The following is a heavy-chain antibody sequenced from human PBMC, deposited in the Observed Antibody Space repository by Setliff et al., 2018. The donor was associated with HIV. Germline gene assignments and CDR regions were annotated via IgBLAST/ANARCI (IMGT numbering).Heavy chain of an antibody. D-gene: IGHD4-17*01. Sequence: PSQTMSLTCTLAAASLSTSNFLWGWIRQSPGKGREWTGSSYYSSSTYYNPSLKNRVTRSADTSKTHLSLKLTSLTAADTAVSYCGRLETGTATSAYGPFNSWGQGKMVTVSS. CDR3: GRLETGTATSAYGPFNS. CDR1: AASLSTSNFL. J-gene: IGHJ4*02. CDR2: SYYSSST. V-gene: IGHV4-39*02.